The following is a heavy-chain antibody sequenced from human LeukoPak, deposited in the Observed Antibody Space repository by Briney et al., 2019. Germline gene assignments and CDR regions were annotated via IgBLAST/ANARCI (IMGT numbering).Heavy chain of an antibody. CDR1: GGSISSYY. J-gene: IGHJ4*02. D-gene: IGHD3-10*01. CDR2: IYYSGST. CDR3: ARDWYYGSGSYYNLDRVFDY. V-gene: IGHV4-59*12. Sequence: PSETLSLTCTVSGGSISSYYWSWIRQPPGKGLEWIGYIYYSGSTNHNPSLKSRVTISVDTSKNQFSLKLSSVTAADTAVYYCARDWYYGSGSYYNLDRVFDYWGQGTLVTVSS.